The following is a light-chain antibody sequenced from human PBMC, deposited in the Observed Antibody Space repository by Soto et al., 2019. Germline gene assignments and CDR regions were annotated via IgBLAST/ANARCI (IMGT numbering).Light chain of an antibody. CDR2: GNT. CDR3: QSYDSSLSGSV. J-gene: IGLJ3*02. V-gene: IGLV1-40*01. CDR1: SSNIGAGYD. Sequence: QSVLTQPPSVSGAPGQRITISCSGSSSNIGAGYDVHWYQQLPGTAPKLLIYGNTNRPSGVPDRFSGSKSDTSASLAITGLQAEDEADYYCQSYDSSLSGSVFCGGTKLTVL.